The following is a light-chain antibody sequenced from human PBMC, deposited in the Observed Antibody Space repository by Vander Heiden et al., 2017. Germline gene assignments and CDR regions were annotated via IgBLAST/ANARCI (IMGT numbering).Light chain of an antibody. CDR2: GAS. Sequence: VMTQSPATLSVAQGESTTQACRASQSVSSVLAGYEQRPGQAPRRLTDGASTRATSIPARFSGSGYGTEFTLTSSSRQSEDFAVYYWQRNNNWAPGMFGQGTKVEIK. V-gene: IGKV3-15*01. CDR1: QSVSSV. CDR3: QRNNNWAPGM. J-gene: IGKJ1*01.